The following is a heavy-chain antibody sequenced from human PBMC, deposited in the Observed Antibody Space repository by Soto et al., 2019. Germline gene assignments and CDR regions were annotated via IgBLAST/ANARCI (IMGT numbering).Heavy chain of an antibody. CDR1: GASMNNYY. D-gene: IGHD3-16*01. Sequence: QVQLQEWGPGLVKPSETLSLTCTVSGASMNNYYGSWVRQPPGKGLEWIGYMYYSGGSNSNPSLKGRVTISVDTSKNQISQKLTSVTAADTAVYYCVRSGHSFGGVMWGQGTLVTVSS. CDR3: VRSGHSFGGVM. J-gene: IGHJ4*02. V-gene: IGHV4-59*01. CDR2: MYYSGGS.